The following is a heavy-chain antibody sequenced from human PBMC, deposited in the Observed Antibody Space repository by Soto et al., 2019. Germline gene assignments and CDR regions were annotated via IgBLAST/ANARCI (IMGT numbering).Heavy chain of an antibody. V-gene: IGHV1-18*01. CDR2: VSTQYGTT. D-gene: IGHD1-26*01. J-gene: IGHJ5*02. CDR1: GYTFSSYG. CDR3: ARVVGSPAPYWFDP. Sequence: ASVKVSCKASGYTFSSYGSSWVRQAPGQGLEWMGWVSTQYGTTYYARRVQDRVTMTADTSTSTAYMELSSLRSGDTAVYYCARVVGSPAPYWFDPWGQGTLVTVPQ.